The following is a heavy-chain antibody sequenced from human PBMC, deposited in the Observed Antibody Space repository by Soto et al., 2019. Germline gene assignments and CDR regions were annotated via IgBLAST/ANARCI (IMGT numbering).Heavy chain of an antibody. D-gene: IGHD3-22*01. CDR1: GYTFTSYG. V-gene: IGHV1-18*04. J-gene: IGHJ5*02. CDR2: ISAYNGNT. Sequence: ASVKVSCKASGYTFTSYGISWVRQAPGQGLEWMGWISAYNGNTNYAQKLQGRVTMTTDTSTSTAYMELRSLRSDDTAVYYCARDPDATYYDSSVNWFDPWGQGALVTVSS. CDR3: ARDPDATYYDSSVNWFDP.